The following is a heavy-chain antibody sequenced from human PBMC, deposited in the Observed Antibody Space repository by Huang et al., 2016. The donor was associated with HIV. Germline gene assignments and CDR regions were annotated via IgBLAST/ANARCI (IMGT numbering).Heavy chain of an antibody. J-gene: IGHJ3*01. D-gene: IGHD3-10*01. V-gene: IGHV1-8*01. Sequence: QIQLAQSGAEVKKPGASVKVSCKAFGYTFTNYDINWVRQASGQGLEWIGWMKPKSGNVGYTNKFQGRVSILRNSSINTSYLEVTSLTSEDTAVYYCARGFGINYNHEAFDVWGQGTMVTVSS. CDR1: GYTFTNYD. CDR3: ARGFGINYNHEAFDV. CDR2: MKPKSGNV.